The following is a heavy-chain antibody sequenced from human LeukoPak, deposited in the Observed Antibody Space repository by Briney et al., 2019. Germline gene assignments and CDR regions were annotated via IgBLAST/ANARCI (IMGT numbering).Heavy chain of an antibody. J-gene: IGHJ4*02. CDR1: GFTFSSYS. CDR2: ISSSSSYI. Sequence: GGSLRLSCVASGFTFSSYSMNWVRQAPGKGLEWVSSISSSSSYIYYADSVKGRFTISRDNAKNSLYLQMNSLRAEDTAVYYCAGSYSYGYNFDYWGQGTLVTVSS. V-gene: IGHV3-21*01. D-gene: IGHD5-18*01. CDR3: AGSYSYGYNFDY.